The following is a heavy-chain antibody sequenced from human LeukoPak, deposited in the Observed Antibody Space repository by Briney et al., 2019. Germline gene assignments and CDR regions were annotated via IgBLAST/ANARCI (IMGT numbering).Heavy chain of an antibody. CDR3: ARGGSSWYGEAYYFDY. J-gene: IGHJ4*02. Sequence: GGSLRLSCAASGFTFSSYTMSWVRQAPGKGLEWVLAMSVSGEHTYYSDSVKGRFPVSRDNSKNTLYLQMNSLRAEDTAVYYCARGGSSWYGEAYYFDYWGQGTLVTVSS. CDR2: MSVSGEHT. V-gene: IGHV3-23*01. D-gene: IGHD6-13*01. CDR1: GFTFSSYT.